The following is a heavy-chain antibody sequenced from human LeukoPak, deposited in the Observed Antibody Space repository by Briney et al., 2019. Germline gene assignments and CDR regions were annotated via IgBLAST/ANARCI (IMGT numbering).Heavy chain of an antibody. J-gene: IGHJ3*02. CDR3: AKGYYYDDPDAFDI. CDR2: IRYDGSNK. Sequence: PGGSLRLSCAASGFTFSSYGMHWVRQAPGKGPEWVAFIRYDGSNKYYADSVKGRFTISRDNSKNTLYLQMNSLRAEDTAVYYCAKGYYYDDPDAFDIWGQGTMVTVSS. D-gene: IGHD3-22*01. CDR1: GFTFSSYG. V-gene: IGHV3-30*02.